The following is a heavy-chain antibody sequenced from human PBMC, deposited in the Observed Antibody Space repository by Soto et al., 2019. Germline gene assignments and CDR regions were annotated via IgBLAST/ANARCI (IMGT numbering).Heavy chain of an antibody. Sequence: GASVKVSCKVSGYTLTELSMHWVRQAPGKGLEWMGGFDPEDGETIYAQKFQGRVTVTEDTSTDTAYMELRSLRSEDTAVYYCATVVFYYHRSVRSRQHLGQGTLVTVSS. CDR2: FDPEDGET. J-gene: IGHJ1*01. D-gene: IGHD3-22*01. V-gene: IGHV1-24*01. CDR3: ATVVFYYHRSVRSRQH. CDR1: GYTLTELS.